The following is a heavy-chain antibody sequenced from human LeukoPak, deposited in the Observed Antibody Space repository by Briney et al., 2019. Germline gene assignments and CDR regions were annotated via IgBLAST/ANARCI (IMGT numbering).Heavy chain of an antibody. CDR1: GGTFSSYA. Sequence: GASVKVSCKASGGTFSSYAISWVRQAPGQGLEWMGRIIPILGIANYAQKFQGRVTITADKSTSTAYMELSSLRPEDTAVYYCARDRIAVAGTESIYYYYGMDVWGQGTTVTVSS. CDR3: ARDRIAVAGTESIYYYYGMDV. J-gene: IGHJ6*02. V-gene: IGHV1-69*04. D-gene: IGHD6-19*01. CDR2: IIPILGIA.